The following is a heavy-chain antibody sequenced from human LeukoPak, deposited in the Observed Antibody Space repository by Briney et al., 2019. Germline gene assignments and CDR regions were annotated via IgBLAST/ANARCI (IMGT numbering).Heavy chain of an antibody. Sequence: PSETLSLTCTVSGGSISSYYWSWIRQPPGKGLEWIGYIYYSGSTNYNPSLKSRVTISVDTSKNQFSLKLSSVTAADTAVYYCARRKSKLERRGAGSWFDPWGQGTLVTVSS. V-gene: IGHV4-59*12. CDR2: IYYSGST. J-gene: IGHJ5*02. CDR3: ARRKSKLERRGAGSWFDP. D-gene: IGHD1-1*01. CDR1: GGSISSYY.